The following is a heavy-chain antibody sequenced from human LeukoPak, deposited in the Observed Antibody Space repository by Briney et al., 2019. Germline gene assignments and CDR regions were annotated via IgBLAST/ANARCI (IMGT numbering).Heavy chain of an antibody. D-gene: IGHD6-19*01. Sequence: GASVKLSCKASGYTFTSHGISWVRQAPGPGLEWMGWISTYNGDTKYTQRPHARVTFTSDTATDTVYMEVRSLKCDETAVYYCAKDLACLAVPAANGWSDPWGQGTLVIVSS. J-gene: IGHJ5*02. CDR3: AKDLACLAVPAANGWSDP. CDR1: GYTFTSHG. CDR2: ISTYNGDT. V-gene: IGHV1-18*01.